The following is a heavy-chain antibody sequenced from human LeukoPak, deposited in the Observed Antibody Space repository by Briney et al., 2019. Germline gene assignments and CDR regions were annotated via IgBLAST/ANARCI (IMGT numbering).Heavy chain of an antibody. V-gene: IGHV4-59*01. Sequence: PSETLSLTCTVSGGSISSYYWSWIRQPPGKGLEWIGYIYYSGSTNYNPSLKSRVTISVDTSKNQFSLKLSSVTAADPAVYYCAGSDCSGRSCLPPHYYGMDVWGQGTTVTVSS. D-gene: IGHD2-15*01. J-gene: IGHJ6*02. CDR2: IYYSGST. CDR1: GGSISSYY. CDR3: AGSDCSGRSCLPPHYYGMDV.